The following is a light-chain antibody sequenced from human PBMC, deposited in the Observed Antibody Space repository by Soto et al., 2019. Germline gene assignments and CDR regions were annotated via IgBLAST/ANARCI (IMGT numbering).Light chain of an antibody. CDR3: SSFTTSSTFV. J-gene: IGLJ1*01. CDR2: DVS. V-gene: IGLV2-14*01. CDR1: SSDVGRYNY. Sequence: QSVLAQPASVSGSPGQSITISCTGTSSDVGRYNYVSWFQQHPGKAPKLLIYDVSNWPSGVSDRFSGSKSGHTASLTISGLQAEDEADYYCSSFTTSSTFVFGTGTKVTVL.